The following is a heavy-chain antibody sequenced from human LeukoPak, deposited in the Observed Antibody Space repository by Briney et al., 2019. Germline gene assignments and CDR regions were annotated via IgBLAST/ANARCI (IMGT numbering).Heavy chain of an antibody. J-gene: IGHJ6*02. CDR1: GGTFSSYA. CDR2: IIPIFGTA. D-gene: IGHD3-10*01. CDR3: ARGAKVTMVRGVIGGYYYGMDV. V-gene: IGHV1-69*01. Sequence: GASVKVSCKASGGTFSSYAIRWVRQAPGEGREWMGGIIPIFGTANYAQKFLRRVTITADESTSTAYMELSSLRSEDTAVYYCARGAKVTMVRGVIGGYYYGMDVWGQGTTVTVSS.